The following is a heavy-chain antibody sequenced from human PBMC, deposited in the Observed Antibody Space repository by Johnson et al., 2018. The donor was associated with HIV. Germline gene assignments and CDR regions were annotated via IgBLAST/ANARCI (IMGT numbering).Heavy chain of an antibody. CDR1: GFTVSSNY. CDR3: TTGSFFDI. V-gene: IGHV3-11*01. Sequence: QVQLVESGGGLVQPGGSLRLSCAASGFTVSSNYMSWVRQAPGKGLEWVSFISSSGSTIYYADSVKGRFTISRDDSKNTLYLQMNSLKTEDTAVYYCTTGSFFDIWGQGTMVTVSS. J-gene: IGHJ3*02. CDR2: ISSSGSTI.